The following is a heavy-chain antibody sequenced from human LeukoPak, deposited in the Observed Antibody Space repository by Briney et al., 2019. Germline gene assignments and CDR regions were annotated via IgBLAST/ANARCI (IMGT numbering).Heavy chain of an antibody. CDR1: GFTLRNYW. D-gene: IGHD3-16*01. J-gene: IGHJ4*02. Sequence: GGSLRLSCAVSGFTLRNYWMSWVRQAPGKGLEWVAIIKQDGSEKYYGDSVKGRFTISRDNPKNSVYLQMNSLRAEDTAVYYCARQGTFTDCWGQGTLVTVSS. CDR2: IKQDGSEK. CDR3: ARQGTFTDC. V-gene: IGHV3-7*01.